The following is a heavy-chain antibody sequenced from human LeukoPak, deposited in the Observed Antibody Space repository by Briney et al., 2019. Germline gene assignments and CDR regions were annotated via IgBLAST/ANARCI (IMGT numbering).Heavy chain of an antibody. J-gene: IGHJ3*02. Sequence: SETVSLTCTGSGVSISSYYWSWIRQPPGKGLEGIVNIFYSGSTYYSPSHRSRVTISLHTSRNPFSLKLISVTDADTAVYYCAKSNGYGLVDIWGQGTMVTVSS. V-gene: IGHV4-59*12. D-gene: IGHD3-10*01. CDR2: IFYSGST. CDR1: GVSISSYY. CDR3: AKSNGYGLVDI.